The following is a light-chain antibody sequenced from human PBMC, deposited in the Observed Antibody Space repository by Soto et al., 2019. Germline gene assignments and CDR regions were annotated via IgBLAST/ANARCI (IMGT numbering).Light chain of an antibody. CDR2: GAS. J-gene: IGKJ1*01. CDR3: QQFHNWPRT. CDR1: QNIANNY. Sequence: EIVLTQSPGTLSLSPGDTAALSCRASQNIANNYVAWYQQKPGQSPTLLISGASSRATGIPDRFSGSGSGTEFTLTITSLQSEDFAVYYCQQFHNWPRTFGQGTKVDIK. V-gene: IGKV3-20*01.